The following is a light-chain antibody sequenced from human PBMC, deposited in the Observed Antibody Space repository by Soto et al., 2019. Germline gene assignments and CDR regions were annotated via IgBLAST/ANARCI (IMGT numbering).Light chain of an antibody. Sequence: DIQMNMSPSSLSASVGDRVTITCQASQNINNYLNWYQQKPGRAPKLLIYDASNLEAGVPSRFRGSGSGTDFTFTISRLQPEDIATYYCQQYENRPTFGQGTRLEIK. V-gene: IGKV1-33*01. CDR1: QNINNY. J-gene: IGKJ5*01. CDR3: QQYENRPT. CDR2: DAS.